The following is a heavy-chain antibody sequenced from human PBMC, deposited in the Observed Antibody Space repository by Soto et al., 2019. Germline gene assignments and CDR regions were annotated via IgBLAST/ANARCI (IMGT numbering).Heavy chain of an antibody. Sequence: EVQVVESGGGLVQPGRYRRISCAASGFSFDDYAMHWVRQAPGKGLEWVSGISWNSGTIGYADSVKGRFTISRDNAKNSLYLQMNSLRAEDTALYYCAKSTGGTANGMGVWGQGTTVTVSS. CDR2: ISWNSGTI. J-gene: IGHJ6*02. CDR3: AKSTGGTANGMGV. D-gene: IGHD2-8*02. V-gene: IGHV3-9*01. CDR1: GFSFDDYA.